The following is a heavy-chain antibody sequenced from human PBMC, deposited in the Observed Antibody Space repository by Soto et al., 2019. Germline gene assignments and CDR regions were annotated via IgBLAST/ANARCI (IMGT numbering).Heavy chain of an antibody. Sequence: QVQLVESGGGVVQPGRSLRLSCAASGFPFITYAIHWVRQAPGMGLEWVAVISYDGSNQYYADSVKGRFTVSRDNSKNTLYLQMNSLRAEDTAVYYCARVDQRYYYGMDVWGQGTTVTVSS. CDR3: ARVDQRYYYGMDV. V-gene: IGHV3-30*04. CDR2: ISYDGSNQ. CDR1: GFPFITYA. J-gene: IGHJ6*02.